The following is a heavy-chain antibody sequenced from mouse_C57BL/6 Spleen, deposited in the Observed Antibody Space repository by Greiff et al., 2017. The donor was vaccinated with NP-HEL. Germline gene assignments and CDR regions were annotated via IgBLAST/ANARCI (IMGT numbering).Heavy chain of an antibody. V-gene: IGHV2-2*01. CDR1: GFSLTSYG. CDR2: IWSGGST. Sequence: QVQLKESGPGLVQPSQSLSITCTVSGFSLTSYGVHWVRQSPGKGLEWLGVIWSGGSTDYNAAFISRLSISKDNSKSQVFFKMNSLQADDTAIYYCARNLPGSSSYYDRDDWGKGTSVTVSS. J-gene: IGHJ4*01. CDR3: ARNLPGSSSYYDRDD. D-gene: IGHD1-1*01.